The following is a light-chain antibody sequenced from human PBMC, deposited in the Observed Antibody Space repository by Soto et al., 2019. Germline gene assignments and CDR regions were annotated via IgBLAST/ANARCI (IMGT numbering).Light chain of an antibody. CDR3: SSYAGRNNLV. V-gene: IGLV2-8*01. Sequence: QSALTQPPSASGSPGQSVTISCTGTSSDVGGYKYVSWYQQHPGKAPKLMIYEVSKRPSGVPDRFSGSKSGNTASLTVSGLQAEDEADYYCSSYAGRNNLVFGGGTKVTVL. CDR1: SSDVGGYKY. J-gene: IGLJ2*01. CDR2: EVS.